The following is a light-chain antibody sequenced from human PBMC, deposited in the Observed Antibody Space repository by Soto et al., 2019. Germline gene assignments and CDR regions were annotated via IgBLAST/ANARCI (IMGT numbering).Light chain of an antibody. CDR1: SSDVGGYKY. V-gene: IGLV2-8*01. CDR2: EVS. J-gene: IGLJ7*01. Sequence: QSALTQPPSASGSPGQSVTISCTGTSSDVGGYKYVSWYQQHPGKAPKLMIYEVSKRPSGVPDRFSGSKSGNTASLTVSGLQAEDEAHYYCAAWDDGLNGVVFGGGTQLTVL. CDR3: AAWDDGLNGVV.